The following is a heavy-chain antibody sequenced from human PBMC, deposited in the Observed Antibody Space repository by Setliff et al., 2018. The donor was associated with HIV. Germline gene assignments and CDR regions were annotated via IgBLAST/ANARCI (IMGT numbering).Heavy chain of an antibody. V-gene: IGHV1-2*02. CDR2: INPNSGGT. Sequence: VASVKVSCKASGYSFTNNDINWVRQTTGQGLEWVGWINPNSGGTNYAQNFQGRVTMTRDTSTSTAYMELNSLTSDDTAVYYCARNYVSGSLGLDYWGQGTLVTVSS. D-gene: IGHD3-10*01. CDR3: ARNYVSGSLGLDY. CDR1: GYSFTNND. J-gene: IGHJ4*02.